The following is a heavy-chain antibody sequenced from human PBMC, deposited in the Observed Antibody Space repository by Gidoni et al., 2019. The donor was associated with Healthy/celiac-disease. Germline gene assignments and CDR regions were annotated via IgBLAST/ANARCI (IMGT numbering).Heavy chain of an antibody. CDR2: INSDGSST. CDR1: GFTFSSYW. Sequence: EVQLVESGGGLVQPGGSLRLSCAASGFTFSSYWMNWVRQAPGKGLVWVSRINSDGSSTSYADSVKGRFTISRDNAKNTLYLQMNSLRAEDTAVYYCARVHYYDSSGYFWSWYFDLWGRGTLVTVSS. CDR3: ARVHYYDSSGYFWSWYFDL. J-gene: IGHJ2*01. D-gene: IGHD3-22*01. V-gene: IGHV3-74*01.